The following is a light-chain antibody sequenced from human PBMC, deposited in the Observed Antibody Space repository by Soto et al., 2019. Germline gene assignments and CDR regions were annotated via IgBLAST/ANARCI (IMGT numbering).Light chain of an antibody. V-gene: IGLV1-40*01. Sequence: QSALTQPPSVSGAPGQRVTISCTESSSNIGAGYDVHWYQQLPGTAPKLLIYGNSNRPSGVPDRFSGSKSGTSASLAITGLQAEDEADYSCQSYDSSLSGWVFGGGTKLTVL. J-gene: IGLJ3*02. CDR2: GNS. CDR1: SSNIGAGYD. CDR3: QSYDSSLSGWV.